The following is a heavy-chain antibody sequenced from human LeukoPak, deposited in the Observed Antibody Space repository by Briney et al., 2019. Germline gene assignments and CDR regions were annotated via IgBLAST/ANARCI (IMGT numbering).Heavy chain of an antibody. CDR1: GGTFSGYC. CDR2: INYSGST. J-gene: IGHJ4*02. D-gene: IGHD1-20*01. V-gene: IGHV4-59*01. Sequence: AETLSLTCAVSGGTFSGYCWSWIRQAPGKGLEWIGYINYSGSTNYNPSLKSRVTISVDTSKCQFSLKLSSVTAADTAVYYCARDRITGIFDYWGQGTLVTVSS. CDR3: ARDRITGIFDY.